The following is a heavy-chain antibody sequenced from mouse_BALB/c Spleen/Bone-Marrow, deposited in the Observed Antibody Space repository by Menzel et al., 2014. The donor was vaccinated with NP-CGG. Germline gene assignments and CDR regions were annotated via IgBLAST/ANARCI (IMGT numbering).Heavy chain of an antibody. CDR2: IWAGGST. Sequence: VHLVESGPGLVAPSQSLSITCTVSGFSLSNYGVHWVRQPPGKGLEWLGVIWAGGSTNYNSALMSRLSINKDNSKSQVFLKMNSLQPDDTAMYYYARYYGSSDSWFAYWGQGTLVTVSA. V-gene: IGHV2-9*02. CDR3: ARYYGSSDSWFAY. J-gene: IGHJ3*01. D-gene: IGHD1-1*01. CDR1: GFSLSNYG.